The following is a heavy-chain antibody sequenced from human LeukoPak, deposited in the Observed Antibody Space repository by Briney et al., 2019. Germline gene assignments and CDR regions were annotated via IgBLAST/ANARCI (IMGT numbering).Heavy chain of an antibody. J-gene: IGHJ4*02. CDR1: GGSISSYY. CDR2: IYHSGST. Sequence: SETLSLTCTVSGGSISSYYWSWIRQPPGKGLEWIGYIYHSGSTNYNPSLKSRVTTSVDTSKNQFSLRLTSVTAADTAVYYCARDLSSSNDYWGQGTLVTVSS. CDR3: ARDLSSSNDY. D-gene: IGHD6-13*01. V-gene: IGHV4-59*12.